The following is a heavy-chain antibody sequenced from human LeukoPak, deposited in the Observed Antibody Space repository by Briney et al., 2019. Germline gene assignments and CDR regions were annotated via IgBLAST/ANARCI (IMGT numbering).Heavy chain of an antibody. D-gene: IGHD3-10*01. CDR2: INQDGTEK. Sequence: GGSLRLSCAASGFTFTTYWMSWVRQLPGRGLEWVANINQDGTEKYYVDSVKGRFTISRDNAKNSLDLQMNSLRVEDTGIYYCVKVAKYYYGSETYYFFEHWGQGTPVTASS. CDR3: VKVAKYYYGSETYYFFEH. J-gene: IGHJ4*02. V-gene: IGHV3-7*01. CDR1: GFTFTTYW.